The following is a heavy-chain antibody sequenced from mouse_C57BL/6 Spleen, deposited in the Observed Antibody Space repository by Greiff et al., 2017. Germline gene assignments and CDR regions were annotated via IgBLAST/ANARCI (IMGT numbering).Heavy chain of an antibody. CDR3: ARNYYYGSSYDWYFDV. J-gene: IGHJ1*03. CDR2: ISSGSSTI. Sequence: EVQGVESGGGLVKPGGSLKLSCAASGFTFGDYGMHWVRQAPEKGLEWVAYISSGSSTIYYADTVKGRFTIARDNAKNTLFLQMTSLRSEDTAMYYCARNYYYGSSYDWYFDVWGTGTTVTVSS. D-gene: IGHD1-1*01. V-gene: IGHV5-17*01. CDR1: GFTFGDYG.